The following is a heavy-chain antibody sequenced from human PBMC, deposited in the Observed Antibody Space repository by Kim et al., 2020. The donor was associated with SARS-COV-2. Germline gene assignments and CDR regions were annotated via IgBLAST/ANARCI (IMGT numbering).Heavy chain of an antibody. CDR3: ARDRYSGYNDPDGYYYYGMDV. D-gene: IGHD5-12*01. V-gene: IGHV1-69*13. J-gene: IGHJ6*02. CDR1: GGTFSSYA. Sequence: SVKVSCKASGGTFSSYAISWVRQAPGQGLEWMGGIIPIFGTANYAQKFQGRVTITADESTSTAYMELSSLRSEDTAVYYCARDRYSGYNDPDGYYYYGMDVWGQGTTVTVSS. CDR2: IIPIFGTA.